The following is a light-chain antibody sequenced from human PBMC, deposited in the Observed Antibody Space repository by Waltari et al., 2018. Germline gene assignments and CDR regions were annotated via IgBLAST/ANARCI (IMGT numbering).Light chain of an antibody. CDR3: QRYDNLPMFA. CDR2: DAS. Sequence: DIQMTQSPSSLSASVGDRVTITCQPSQDISHYLNWYQQRPGQAPKPLIHDASNLETGVPSRFSGSQSGTQFTLTISSLQPEDIATYYCQRYDNLPMFAFGPGTKVDIK. CDR1: QDISHY. J-gene: IGKJ3*01. V-gene: IGKV1-33*01.